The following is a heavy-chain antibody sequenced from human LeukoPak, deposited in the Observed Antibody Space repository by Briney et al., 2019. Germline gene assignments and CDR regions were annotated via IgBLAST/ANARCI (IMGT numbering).Heavy chain of an antibody. J-gene: IGHJ4*02. CDR2: ISISADMT. CDR3: ANEEVPNDY. V-gene: IGHV3-23*01. D-gene: IGHD4/OR15-4a*01. Sequence: PGGSLRLSCEVSGFPFSSHAMSWVRQAPGRGLEWVSGISISADMTYYGDSVQGRFIISRDNSKNTVYLQMDSLRVEDTAVYYCANEEVPNDYWGQGTLVTVSS. CDR1: GFPFSSHA.